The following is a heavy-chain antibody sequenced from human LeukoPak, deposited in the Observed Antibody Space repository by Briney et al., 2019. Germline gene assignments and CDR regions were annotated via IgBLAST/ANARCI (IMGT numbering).Heavy chain of an antibody. CDR1: GFIFNNYA. V-gene: IGHV3-9*01. CDR3: AKDNRRHYTSGPNPDSLH. D-gene: IGHD6-19*01. Sequence: GGSLRLSCAGSGFIFNNYAMHWVRQPPGKGLEWVSGISWSSGSIDYADSVKGRFTISGDNAKNSLYLQMNSLRVEDTAFYYCAKDNRRHYTSGPNPDSLHWGQGALVTVSS. CDR2: ISWSSGSI. J-gene: IGHJ4*02.